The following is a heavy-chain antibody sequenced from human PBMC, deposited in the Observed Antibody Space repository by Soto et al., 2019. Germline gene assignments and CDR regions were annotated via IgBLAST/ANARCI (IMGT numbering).Heavy chain of an antibody. CDR2: IIPIFTTP. CDR1: GGTFSSSS. CDR3: ARGGSSSSWFSFDP. V-gene: IGHV1-69*06. Sequence: VKVSCRTSGGTFSSSSISWVRQAPGQGLEWMGGIIPIFTTPNYAQKFQGRVTIIADKSTTTAYMELGSLRSDDTAVYYCARGGSSSSWFSFDPWCQGTLVTVSS. D-gene: IGHD6-13*01. J-gene: IGHJ5*02.